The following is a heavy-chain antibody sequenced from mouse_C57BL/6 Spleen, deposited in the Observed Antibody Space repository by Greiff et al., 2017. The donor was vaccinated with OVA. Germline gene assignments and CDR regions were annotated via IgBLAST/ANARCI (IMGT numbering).Heavy chain of an antibody. CDR1: GFTFSDYG. D-gene: IGHD2-4*01. V-gene: IGHV5-17*01. CDR3: ARDYDYDEGAWFAY. J-gene: IGHJ3*01. Sequence: EVQRVESGGGLVKPGGSLKLSCAASGFTFSDYGMHWVRQAPEKGLEWVAYISSGSSTIYYADTVKGRFTISRDTAKNTLFLQMTSLRSEDTAMYYCARDYDYDEGAWFAYWGQGTLVTVSA. CDR2: ISSGSSTI.